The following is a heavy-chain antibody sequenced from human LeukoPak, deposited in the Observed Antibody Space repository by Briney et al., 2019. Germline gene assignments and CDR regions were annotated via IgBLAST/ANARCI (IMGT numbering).Heavy chain of an antibody. J-gene: IGHJ6*03. CDR2: LYPGVST. V-gene: IGHV4-4*07. CDR1: GGPIYSYY. D-gene: IGHD3-22*01. Sequence: SETLSLTCTVSGGPIYSYYWSWIRQTAGKGLGWIGRLYPGVSTNYNPSLKSRVTMSVDTSNNQFALKLSAVTAADTAVYYCARLKFYDSTGYSPGHYMDVWGKGTTVTVSS. CDR3: ARLKFYDSTGYSPGHYMDV.